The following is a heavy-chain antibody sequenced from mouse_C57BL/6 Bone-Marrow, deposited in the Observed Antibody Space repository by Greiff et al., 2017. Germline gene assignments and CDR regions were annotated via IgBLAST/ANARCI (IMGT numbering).Heavy chain of an antibody. Sequence: VQLQESDAELVKPGASVKISCKVSGYTFTDHTIHWMKQRPEQGLEWIGYIYPRDGSTKYNEKFKGKATLTADKSSSTAYMQLNSLTSEDSAVYFCARSPFITWGPYYYAMDYWGQGTSVTVSS. V-gene: IGHV1-78*01. D-gene: IGHD1-1*01. J-gene: IGHJ4*01. CDR2: IYPRDGST. CDR3: ARSPFITWGPYYYAMDY. CDR1: GYTFTDHT.